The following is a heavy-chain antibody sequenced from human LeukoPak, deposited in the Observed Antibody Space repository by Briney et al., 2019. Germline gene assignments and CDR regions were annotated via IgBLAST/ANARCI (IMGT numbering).Heavy chain of an antibody. V-gene: IGHV1-2*02. Sequence: ASVKVSCKACGYTFTGYYMHWVRQAPGQGLEWMGWINPNSGGTNYAQTFQGRVTMTRDTSISTAYMELSRLRSDDTAVYYCANLTPLMTAVGTPPYFDYWGQGTLVTVSS. CDR3: ANLTPLMTAVGTPPYFDY. CDR1: GYTFTGYY. CDR2: INPNSGGT. D-gene: IGHD4-23*01. J-gene: IGHJ4*02.